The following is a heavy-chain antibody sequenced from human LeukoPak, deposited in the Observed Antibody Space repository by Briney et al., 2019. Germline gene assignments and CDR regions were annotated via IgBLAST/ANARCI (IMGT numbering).Heavy chain of an antibody. V-gene: IGHV4-61*02. D-gene: IGHD4-23*01. CDR2: IYTSGST. CDR1: GGSISSGSYY. J-gene: IGHJ5*02. Sequence: PSQTLSLTCTVSGGSISSGSYYWSWIRQPAGKGLEWIGRIYTSGSTNYNPSLKSRVTISVDTSKNQFSLKLSSVTAADTAVYYCARGYGGNLRWFDPWGQGTLVTVSS. CDR3: ARGYGGNLRWFDP.